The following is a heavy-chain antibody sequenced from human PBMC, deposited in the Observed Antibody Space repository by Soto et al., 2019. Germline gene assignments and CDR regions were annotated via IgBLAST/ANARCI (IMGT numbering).Heavy chain of an antibody. V-gene: IGHV3-30*18. J-gene: IGHJ4*02. CDR3: ANEAGVPGCGPCLD. CDR1: GFTFNNYC. D-gene: IGHD2-8*02. Sequence: GVSLRLSCAASGFTFNNYCMHCVRQAPGKGLEWVAIISNDGSGQDYADSVKGRFTVSRDNSKNTLYLQMDSLATEDTAVYPCANEAGVPGCGPCLDCGQGNLVTVS. CDR2: ISNDGSGQ.